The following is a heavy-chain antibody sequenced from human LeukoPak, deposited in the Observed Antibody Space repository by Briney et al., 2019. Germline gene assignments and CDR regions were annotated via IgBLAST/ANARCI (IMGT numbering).Heavy chain of an antibody. CDR1: GDSISSSNW. Sequence: SETLSLTCAVSGDSISSSNWWSWIRQPPGKGLEWIGYIYYSGSTYYNPSLKSRVTISVDTSKNQFSLKLSSVTAADTAVYYCARAVGWFDPWGQGTLVTVSS. CDR2: IYYSGST. J-gene: IGHJ5*02. CDR3: ARAVGWFDP. V-gene: IGHV4-30-4*01. D-gene: IGHD2-2*01.